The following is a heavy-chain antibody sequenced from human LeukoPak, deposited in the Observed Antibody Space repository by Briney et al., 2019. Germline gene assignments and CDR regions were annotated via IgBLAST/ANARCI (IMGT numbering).Heavy chain of an antibody. CDR1: GGSISSGSYY. CDR3: ARDGKYQLLALSVNDAFDI. V-gene: IGHV4-61*02. D-gene: IGHD2-2*01. CDR2: IYTSGST. J-gene: IGHJ3*02. Sequence: PSETLSLTCTVSGGSISSGSYYWSWIRQPAGKGLEWIGRIYTSGSTNYNPSLKSRVTMSVDTSKNQFSLKLSSVTAADTAVYYCARDGKYQLLALSVNDAFDIWGQGTMVTVSS.